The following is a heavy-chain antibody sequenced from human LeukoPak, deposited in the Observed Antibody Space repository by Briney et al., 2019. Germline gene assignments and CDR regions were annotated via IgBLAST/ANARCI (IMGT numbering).Heavy chain of an antibody. Sequence: GASVKVSCKASRYTFTGYYMHWVRQAPGQGLEWMGWINPNSGGTNYAQKFQGRVTMTRDTSISTAYMELSRLRSDDTAVYYCARDPGDWNWNDETFDYWGQGTLVTVSS. CDR3: ARDPGDWNWNDETFDY. J-gene: IGHJ4*02. CDR1: RYTFTGYY. D-gene: IGHD1-1*01. V-gene: IGHV1-2*02. CDR2: INPNSGGT.